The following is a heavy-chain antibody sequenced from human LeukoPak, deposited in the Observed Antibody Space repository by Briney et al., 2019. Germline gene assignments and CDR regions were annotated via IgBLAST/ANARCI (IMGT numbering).Heavy chain of an antibody. V-gene: IGHV3-23*01. CDR2: ISGSAGST. Sequence: GGSLRLSCAASGFTFSSYAMSWVRQAPGKGLEWVSAISGSAGSTNYADSVKGRFTISRDNSKNTLYLQISSLRAEDTAVYYCAKASDTPMVTMGVFGYWGQGTLVTVSS. CDR1: GFTFSSYA. J-gene: IGHJ4*02. D-gene: IGHD5-18*01. CDR3: AKASDTPMVTMGVFGY.